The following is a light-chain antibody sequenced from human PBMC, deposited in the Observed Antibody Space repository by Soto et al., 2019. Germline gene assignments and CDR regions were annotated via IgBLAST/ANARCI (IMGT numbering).Light chain of an antibody. Sequence: QSVLTQPASVSGSAGQSITISCSGTMRDVGAYNLVSWYQQHPGTAPKLIIYEDRNRPSGISSRFSGSRSGNTASLTISGLQPEDEGDANCNAYIASSTLVFGGVTQLTVL. J-gene: IGLJ3*02. CDR3: NAYIASSTLV. V-gene: IGLV2-14*01. CDR1: MRDVGAYNL. CDR2: EDR.